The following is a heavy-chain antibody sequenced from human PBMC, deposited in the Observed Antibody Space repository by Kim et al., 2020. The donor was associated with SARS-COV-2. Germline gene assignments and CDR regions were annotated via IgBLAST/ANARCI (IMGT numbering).Heavy chain of an antibody. CDR3: ARDLGLVFGATPRGY. D-gene: IGHD3-3*01. Sequence: GGSLRLSCAASGFTFSSYEMNWVRQAPGKGLEWVSYISSSGSTIYYADSVKGRFTIYRDNAKNSLYLQMNSLRAEDTAVYYCARDLGLVFGATPRGYWGQGTLVTVSS. CDR2: ISSSGSTI. J-gene: IGHJ4*02. V-gene: IGHV3-48*03. CDR1: GFTFSSYE.